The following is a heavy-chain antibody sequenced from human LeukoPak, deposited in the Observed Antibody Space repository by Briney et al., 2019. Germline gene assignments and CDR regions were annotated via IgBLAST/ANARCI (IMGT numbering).Heavy chain of an antibody. J-gene: IGHJ4*02. V-gene: IGHV3-7*01. CDR3: ARVRFPADC. CDR1: GFTFSYFW. D-gene: IGHD2-2*01. CDR2: IKHDGREK. Sequence: GGSLRLSCAASGFTFSYFWMSWVRQAPGKGLEWVANIKHDGREKYYVDSVKGRFTISRDNAKASVYLHMNSLRVEDTAIYYCARVRFPADCWGQGTLVTVSS.